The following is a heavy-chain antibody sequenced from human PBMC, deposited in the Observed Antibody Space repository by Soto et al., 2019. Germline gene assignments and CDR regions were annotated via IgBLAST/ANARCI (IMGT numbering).Heavy chain of an antibody. J-gene: IGHJ6*02. Sequence: QAQLVESGGGVVQPGESLRLSCAASGFTFDNYGMYWVRQAPGTGLEWVASILYDGSKTQSADTVKGRFTISKDNSKNTVYLQTTSLRTEDPAVYCCANEILIRGGIHHSGMDVWGQGTTVTVSS. CDR3: ANEILIRGGIHHSGMDV. CDR2: ILYDGSKT. CDR1: GFTFDNYG. V-gene: IGHV3-30*18. D-gene: IGHD3-10*01.